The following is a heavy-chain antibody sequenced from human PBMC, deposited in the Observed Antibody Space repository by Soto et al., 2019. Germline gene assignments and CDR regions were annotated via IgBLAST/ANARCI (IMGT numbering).Heavy chain of an antibody. CDR1: GGSIGSYH. CDR3: VRDTVLTGMFDL. J-gene: IGHJ5*02. V-gene: IGHV4-59*01. D-gene: IGHD4-17*01. CDR2: VYYTGTT. Sequence: QVLLQESGPGQVKPSETLSLTCTVSGGSIGSYHWSWVRQPPGKGLEWIASVYYTGTTNYNPSLGSRVTMSIDAPENQISLKLTSVTAADTAFYYCVRDTVLTGMFDLWGQGTVVSVSS.